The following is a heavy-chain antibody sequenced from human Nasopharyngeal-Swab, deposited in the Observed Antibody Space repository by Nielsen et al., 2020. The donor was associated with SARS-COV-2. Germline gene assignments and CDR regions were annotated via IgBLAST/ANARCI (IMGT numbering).Heavy chain of an antibody. J-gene: IGHJ6*02. Sequence: ASVKVSCQASGYTLTSSGISWVRQAPGQGLEWMGWISAYNGNTNYAQKLQGRVPMTTDTSTSTAYMELRSLRADDTAVYYCARDPHYESWGQGTTVTVSS. CDR2: ISAYNGNT. D-gene: IGHD3-22*01. CDR1: GYTLTSSG. CDR3: ARDPHYES. V-gene: IGHV1-18*01.